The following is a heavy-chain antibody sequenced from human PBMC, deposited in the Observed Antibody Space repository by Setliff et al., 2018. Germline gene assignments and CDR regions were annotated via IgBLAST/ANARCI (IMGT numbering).Heavy chain of an antibody. J-gene: IGHJ4*02. Sequence: PGGSLRLSCEVSGFIVSNNEMSWVRQAPGKGLEWVSVTYSDGRTNYADSVKGRFTISRDNSKNTFDLQMNSLRAEDTAVYYCAKVKKPLIRGSGFDYWGRGTLVTVSS. V-gene: IGHV3-53*01. CDR2: TYSDGRT. CDR3: AKVKKPLIRGSGFDY. D-gene: IGHD2-8*01. CDR1: GFIVSNNE.